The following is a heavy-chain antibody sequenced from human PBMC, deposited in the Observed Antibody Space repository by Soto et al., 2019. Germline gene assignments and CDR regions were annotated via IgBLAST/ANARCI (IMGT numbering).Heavy chain of an antibody. V-gene: IGHV4-38-2*02. CDR3: ARVHVMVVAGSTFDY. CDR1: GYSISSGSY. J-gene: IGHJ4*01. Sequence: KPSETLSLTCTVYGYSISSGSYWAWIRQPPGEGPEWIASIYHGGTTFYNPSLKSRITISVDTSNNQFSLKLTSVTAADTAVYYCARVHVMVVAGSTFDYWGHGTLVTVSS. CDR2: IYHGGTT. D-gene: IGHD6-19*01.